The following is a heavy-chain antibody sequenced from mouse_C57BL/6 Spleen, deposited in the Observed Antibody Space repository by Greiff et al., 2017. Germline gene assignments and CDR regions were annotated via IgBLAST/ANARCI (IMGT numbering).Heavy chain of an antibody. CDR3: ARVYGSSYGAWFAY. J-gene: IGHJ3*01. D-gene: IGHD1-1*01. CDR1: GYTFTTYP. CDR2: FHPYNDDT. Sequence: VQGVESGAELVKPGASVKMSCKASGYTFTTYPIEWMKQNHGKSLEWIGNFHPYNDDTKYNEKFKGKATLTVEKSSSTVYLELSRLTSDDSAVYYCARVYGSSYGAWFAYWGQGTLVTVSA. V-gene: IGHV1-47*01.